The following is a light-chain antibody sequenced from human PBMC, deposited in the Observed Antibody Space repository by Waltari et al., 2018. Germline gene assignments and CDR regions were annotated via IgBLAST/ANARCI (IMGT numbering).Light chain of an antibody. Sequence: SSELTQPPSVSVSPGHTARITCPGDALAQPYSYWYQQKSGQAPVLVIFKDRKRPSGIPERFSGASSGTTVTLTISGVQTEDEADDYCQSSDTRTSWVFGGGTKLTVL. J-gene: IGLJ3*02. CDR2: KDR. CDR1: ALAQPY. CDR3: QSSDTRTSWV. V-gene: IGLV3-25*03.